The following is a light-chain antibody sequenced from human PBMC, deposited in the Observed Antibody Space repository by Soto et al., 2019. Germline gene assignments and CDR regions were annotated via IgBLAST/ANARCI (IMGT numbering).Light chain of an antibody. V-gene: IGLV2-23*03. CDR1: XXDVGSYNH. CDR3: CSYAGSSTFEV. Sequence: QSALTQPASVSGSPGQSITISCTGTXXDVGSYNHVSWYQQHPGKAPKLMIYEGSKRPSGVSNRFSGSKSGNTASLTISGLQAEDEADYYCCSYAGSSTFEVFGTGTKLTVL. J-gene: IGLJ1*01. CDR2: EGS.